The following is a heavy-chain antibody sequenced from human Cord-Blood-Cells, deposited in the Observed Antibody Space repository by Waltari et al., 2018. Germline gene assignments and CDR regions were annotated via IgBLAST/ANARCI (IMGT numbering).Heavy chain of an antibody. CDR2: INTNTGNP. CDR1: GYTFTSYA. D-gene: IGHD2-2*01. CDR3: ARDGDIVVVPAARKYGMDV. J-gene: IGHJ6*02. Sequence: QVQLVQSGSELKKPGASVKVSCTASGYTFTSYAMNWVREAPGQGREWMGWINTNTGNPTYAQGFTGRFVFSLDTSVSTAYLQISSLKAEDTAVYYCARDGDIVVVPAARKYGMDVWGQGTTVTVSS. V-gene: IGHV7-4-1*02.